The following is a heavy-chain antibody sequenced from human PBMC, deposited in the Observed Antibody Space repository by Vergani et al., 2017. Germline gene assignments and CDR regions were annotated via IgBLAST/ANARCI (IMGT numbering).Heavy chain of an antibody. D-gene: IGHD3-10*01. CDR2: MYHSGST. CDR1: GGSITSSSYY. CDR3: GRVADFYGLGSRLLDL. J-gene: IGHJ5*02. V-gene: IGHV4-61*05. Sequence: QLHLQESGPGLVKPSETLSLTCTVSGGSITSSSYYWGWIRQPPGKGLEWIGYMYHSGSTNYNPSLETRVTISGDTSKNQFSLKLNSVTAADTAVYYCGRVADFYGLGSRLLDLWGQGTLVTVSS.